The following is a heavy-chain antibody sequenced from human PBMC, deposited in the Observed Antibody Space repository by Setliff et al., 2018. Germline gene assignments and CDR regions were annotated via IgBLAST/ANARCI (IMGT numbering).Heavy chain of an antibody. CDR1: GYTFTDYG. D-gene: IGHD1-26*01. V-gene: IGHV1-18*01. CDR2: ISAHDGKI. Sequence: ASVKVSCKASGYTFTDYGINWVRQAPGQGLEWMGWISAHDGKINYTQGFQGRITMTTDPSTTTAYMELSRLRSDDTAVYYCARARIVGATGPWGQGTLVTVSS. CDR3: ARARIVGATGP. J-gene: IGHJ5*02.